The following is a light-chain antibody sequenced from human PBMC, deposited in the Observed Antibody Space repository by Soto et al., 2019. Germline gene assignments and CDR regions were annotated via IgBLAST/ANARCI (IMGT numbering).Light chain of an antibody. CDR2: GAS. CDR3: QQRSNWPPWT. V-gene: IGKV3-11*01. CDR1: QSVSSN. Sequence: EIVMTQSPATLSVSPRERATFSCRASQSVSSNLAWYQQKPGQAHRLLIYGASNRATGIPARFSGSGSGTDFTITISSLEPEDFAVYYCQQRSNWPPWTFGQGTKVDIK. J-gene: IGKJ1*01.